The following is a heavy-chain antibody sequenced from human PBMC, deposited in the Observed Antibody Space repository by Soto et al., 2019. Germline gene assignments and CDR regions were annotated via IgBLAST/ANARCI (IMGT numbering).Heavy chain of an antibody. CDR3: ARGGGYDFRSSQAPPIDV. D-gene: IGHD3-3*01. CDR1: GGSISDFY. V-gene: IGHV4-59*01. CDR2: LYYTGST. Sequence: PSETLSLPGNVSGGSISDFYWSWIRQSPGKRLEWIGYLYYTGSTNYNPALKSRVTISLDTSKNQFSLKVRSVTAADTAVYYCARGGGYDFRSSQAPPIDVWGQGTTVTVSS. J-gene: IGHJ6*02.